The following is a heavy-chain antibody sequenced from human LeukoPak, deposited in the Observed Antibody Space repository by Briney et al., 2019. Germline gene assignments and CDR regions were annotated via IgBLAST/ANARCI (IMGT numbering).Heavy chain of an antibody. CDR3: AHTLPPLLRFGELFSDHWFDP. V-gene: IGHV2-5*02. Sequence: SGPTLVTPTPTLTLTCTFSGFSLSTSGVGVGWIRQPPGKALEWLALIYWDDDKRYSPSLNSRLTITKDTPKNQVVLTMTNMDPVDTATYYCAHTLPPLLRFGELFSDHWFDPWGQGTLVTVSS. J-gene: IGHJ5*02. D-gene: IGHD3-10*01. CDR1: GFSLSTSGVG. CDR2: IYWDDDK.